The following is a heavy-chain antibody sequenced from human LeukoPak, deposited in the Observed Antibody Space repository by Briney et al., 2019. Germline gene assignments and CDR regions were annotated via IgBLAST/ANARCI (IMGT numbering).Heavy chain of an antibody. J-gene: IGHJ3*02. V-gene: IGHV5-51*01. Sequence: GESLKISCKGSGYSFTSYWIGWVRQMPGRGLEWMGIIYPGDSDTRYSPSFQGQVTISADKSNSTAYLQWISLKASDTAMYYCARPQAEGATSAFDIWGQGTMVTVSS. CDR2: IYPGDSDT. D-gene: IGHD1-26*01. CDR1: GYSFTSYW. CDR3: ARPQAEGATSAFDI.